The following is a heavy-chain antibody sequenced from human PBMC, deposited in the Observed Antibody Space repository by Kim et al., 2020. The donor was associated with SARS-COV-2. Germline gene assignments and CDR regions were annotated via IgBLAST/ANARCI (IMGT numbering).Heavy chain of an antibody. V-gene: IGHV4-59*09. CDR2: T. CDR3: ARGGLRVFDP. Sequence: TNYTPSLKSRVTISVDTSKNQFSLKLSSVTAADTAVYYCARGGLRVFDPWGQGTLVTVSS. J-gene: IGHJ5*02.